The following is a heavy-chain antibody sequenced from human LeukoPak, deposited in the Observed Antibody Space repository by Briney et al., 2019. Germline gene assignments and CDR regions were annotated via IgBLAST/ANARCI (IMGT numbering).Heavy chain of an antibody. D-gene: IGHD4-17*01. CDR2: ISSSSSYI. Sequence: GGSLRLSCAASGFTFSSYSMNWVRQAPGKGLEWVSSISSSSSYIYYADSVKGRFTISRDNAKNSLYLQMNSLRAGDTAVYYCARVSFNGAAKIDYWGQGTLVTVSS. CDR1: GFTFSSYS. CDR3: ARVSFNGAAKIDY. J-gene: IGHJ4*02. V-gene: IGHV3-21*01.